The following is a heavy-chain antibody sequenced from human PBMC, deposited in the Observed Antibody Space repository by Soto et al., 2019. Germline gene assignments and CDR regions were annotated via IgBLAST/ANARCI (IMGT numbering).Heavy chain of an antibody. J-gene: IGHJ6*02. CDR2: INAGNGNT. CDR3: ARVFTVAPPYVMDF. Sequence: ASVKVSCKASGYTFTSYAMHWVRQAPGQRLEWMGWINAGNGNTKYSQKFQGRVTMTRDTSTSTVYMELSSLRSEDTAVYYCARVFTVAPPYVMDFRGQGSSVTVSS. CDR1: GYTFTSYA. V-gene: IGHV1-3*01. D-gene: IGHD6-19*01.